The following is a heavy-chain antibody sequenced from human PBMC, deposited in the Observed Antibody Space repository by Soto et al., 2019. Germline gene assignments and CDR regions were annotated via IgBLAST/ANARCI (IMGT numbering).Heavy chain of an antibody. CDR3: ASQTTPSEISYY. CDR1: GFTFSNVW. V-gene: IGHV3-15*01. Sequence: GVLRLSCAASGFTFSNVWMSWVRQAPGKGLEWVGRIKTKTDGGTIAYADSVKGRFTISRDNSKNTLYLYMNSLRADDTAVYYCASQTTPSEISYYWGHGTLVTVSS. J-gene: IGHJ4*01. D-gene: IGHD6-6*01. CDR2: IKTKTDGGTI.